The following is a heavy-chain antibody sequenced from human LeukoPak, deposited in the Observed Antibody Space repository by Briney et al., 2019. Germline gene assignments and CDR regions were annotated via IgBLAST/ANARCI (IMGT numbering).Heavy chain of an antibody. Sequence: PGRSLRLSCAASGFTFSSYAMHWVRQAPGKGLEWVAVISYDGSNKYYADSVKGRFTISRDNSKNTLYLQMNSLRAEDTAVYYCARAANRYSSSTPLPDYWGQGTLVTVSS. D-gene: IGHD6-6*01. CDR1: GFTFSSYA. CDR3: ARAANRYSSSTPLPDY. CDR2: ISYDGSNK. J-gene: IGHJ4*02. V-gene: IGHV3-30-3*01.